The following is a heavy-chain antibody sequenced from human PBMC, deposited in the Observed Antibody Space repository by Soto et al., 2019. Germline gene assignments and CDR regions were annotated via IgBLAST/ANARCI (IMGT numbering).Heavy chain of an antibody. J-gene: IGHJ6*02. CDR1: GGSFSGYY. V-gene: IGHV4-34*01. CDR3: ARVVYYYCSGSYYHYYYYGMDV. D-gene: IGHD3-10*01. Sequence: SGTLSLTCAVYGGSFSGYYWSWIRQPPGKGLERIGEINHSGSTNYNPSLKSRVTISVDTSKNQFSLKLSSVTAADTAVYYCARVVYYYCSGSYYHYYYYGMDVWGQGTTVTVSS. CDR2: INHSGST.